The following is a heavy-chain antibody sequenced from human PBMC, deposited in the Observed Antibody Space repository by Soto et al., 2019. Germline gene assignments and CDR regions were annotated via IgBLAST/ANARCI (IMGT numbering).Heavy chain of an antibody. D-gene: IGHD6-13*01. CDR1: GYTFTSCG. V-gene: IGHV1-18*01. CDR3: ARVSSSSCHDY. J-gene: IGHJ4*02. CDR2: ISAYNGNT. Sequence: QVQLVQYGAEVQKPGASVKVSCKASGYTFTSCGIRWVRQAPGQELEWMGWISAYNGNTNYAQKLQGRVTMTTDTSTSTAYRELRSLRSDDTAVYYCARVSSSSCHDYWGQGTLVTVSS.